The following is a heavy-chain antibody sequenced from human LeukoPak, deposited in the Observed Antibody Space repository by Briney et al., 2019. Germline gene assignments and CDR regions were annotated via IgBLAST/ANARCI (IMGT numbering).Heavy chain of an antibody. J-gene: IGHJ5*02. CDR3: ARGNFGVASWFDP. CDR2: IYYSGST. CDR1: GGSISSSSYY. D-gene: IGHD3-3*01. V-gene: IGHV4-39*07. Sequence: PSETLSLTCTVSGGSISSSSYYWGWIRQPPGKGLEWIGSIYYSGSTYYNPSLKSRVTISVDTSKNQFSLKLGSVTAADTAVYYCARGNFGVASWFDPWGQGTLVTVSS.